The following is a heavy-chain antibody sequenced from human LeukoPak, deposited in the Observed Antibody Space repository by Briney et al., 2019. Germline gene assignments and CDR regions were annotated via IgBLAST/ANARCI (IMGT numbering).Heavy chain of an antibody. J-gene: IGHJ4*02. CDR1: GGSISSSSYY. CDR2: IYYSGST. D-gene: IGHD3-22*01. Sequence: SEALSLTCTVSGGSISSSSYYWGWIRQPPGKGLEWIGSIYYSGSTYYNPSLKSRVTISVDTSKNQFSLKLSSVTAADTAVYYCARVLYYDSSGYYRYYFDYWGQGTLVTVSS. CDR3: ARVLYYDSSGYYRYYFDY. V-gene: IGHV4-39*07.